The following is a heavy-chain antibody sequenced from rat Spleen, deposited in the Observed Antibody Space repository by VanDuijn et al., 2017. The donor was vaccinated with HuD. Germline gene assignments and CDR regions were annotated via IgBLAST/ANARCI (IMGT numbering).Heavy chain of an antibody. CDR2: ISPSGGIT. D-gene: IGHD1-9*01. Sequence: EVQLVESGGGLVQPGRSLKLSCAASGFTFSSYDMAWVRQAPTKGLEWVASISPSGGITYYRASVKGRFTISRDNAESTLSLQMDSLRSEDTATYYCARRHYGYTDYFDYWGQGVMVTVSS. J-gene: IGHJ2*01. CDR1: GFTFSSYD. CDR3: ARRHYGYTDYFDY. V-gene: IGHV5S23*01.